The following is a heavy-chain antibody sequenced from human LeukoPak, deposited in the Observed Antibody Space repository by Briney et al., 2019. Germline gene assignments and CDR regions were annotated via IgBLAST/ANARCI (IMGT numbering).Heavy chain of an antibody. J-gene: IGHJ4*02. Sequence: PGGSLRLSCAASGFTFSSYSMNWVRQAPGKGLEWVSSISSSSSYIYYADSVKGRFSISRENAKNSLYLQMNSLRAEDTAVYYCARGRHISGYYSTFFDYWGQGALVTVSS. D-gene: IGHD3-3*01. CDR1: GFTFSSYS. CDR2: ISSSSSYI. V-gene: IGHV3-21*04. CDR3: ARGRHISGYYSTFFDY.